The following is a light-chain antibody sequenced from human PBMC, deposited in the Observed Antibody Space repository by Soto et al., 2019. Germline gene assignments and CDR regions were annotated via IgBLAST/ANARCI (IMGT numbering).Light chain of an antibody. V-gene: IGKV1-5*03. J-gene: IGKJ4*01. CDR2: EAS. CDR3: QQCYIYSFT. CDR1: QSVGRR. Sequence: DIQMTQSPSTLSAPVGDRVTITCRASQSVGRRLAWYQHKPGQAPKIVMYEASNLQTGVPSRFSGSGSGTKFTLTISSLQPDDLATYYCQQCYIYSFTFGGGTKVEIK.